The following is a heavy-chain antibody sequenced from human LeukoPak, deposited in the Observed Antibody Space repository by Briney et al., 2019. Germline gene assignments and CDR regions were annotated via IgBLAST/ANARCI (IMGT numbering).Heavy chain of an antibody. D-gene: IGHD1-26*01. J-gene: IGHJ4*02. CDR1: GFTFSSYS. V-gene: IGHV3-21*01. CDR3: ARAHQWWELLSD. Sequence: PGGSLRLSCAASGFTFSSYSMNWVRQAPGKGLEWVSSISSSSSYIYYADSVKGRFTISRDNAKNSLYLQINSLRAEDTAVYYCARAHQWWELLSDWGQGTLVTVSS. CDR2: ISSSSSYI.